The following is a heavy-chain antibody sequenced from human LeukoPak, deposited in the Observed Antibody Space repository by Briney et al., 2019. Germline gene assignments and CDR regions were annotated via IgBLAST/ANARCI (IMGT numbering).Heavy chain of an antibody. CDR3: AQGMGAFDV. CDR1: GFTFSSIS. J-gene: IGHJ3*01. CDR2: IKEDGSEQ. D-gene: IGHD6-13*01. Sequence: PGGSLRLSCRGSGFTFSSISMSWVRQAPGKGLEWVANIKEDGSEQYYMDSVKGRFTISRDNAKNSVYLQMNSLRVEDTAMYYCAQGMGAFDVWGQGTMVTVSS. V-gene: IGHV3-7*01.